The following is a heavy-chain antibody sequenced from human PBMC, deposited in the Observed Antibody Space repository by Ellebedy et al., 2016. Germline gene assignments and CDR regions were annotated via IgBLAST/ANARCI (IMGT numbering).Heavy chain of an antibody. CDR1: GFTFNIAG. J-gene: IGHJ4*02. CDR3: ARGGSEWSRDY. Sequence: GGSLRLXXAASGFTFNIAGMTWVRQAPGKGLEWVATIVFSGTATYYSDSVKGRFIISRDNAKNSLFLQLNSLRVEDTAVYYCARGGSEWSRDYWGQGTLVTVSS. V-gene: IGHV3-21*01. CDR2: IVFSGTAT. D-gene: IGHD3-3*01.